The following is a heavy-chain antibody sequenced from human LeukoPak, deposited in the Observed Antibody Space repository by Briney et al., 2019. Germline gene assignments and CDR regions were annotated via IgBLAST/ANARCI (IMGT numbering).Heavy chain of an antibody. J-gene: IGHJ5*02. CDR3: ARGLTTTPNHFDP. Sequence: AGGSLRLSCAASGFTFSSYSVNWVRQAPGKGLEWVSSITSSSGYIFYADSVKGRFTISRDNAKNSLYLQMNSLRAEETAIYYCARGLTTTPNHFDPWGQGTLVTVSS. CDR1: GFTFSSYS. D-gene: IGHD4-17*01. V-gene: IGHV3-21*01. CDR2: ITSSSGYI.